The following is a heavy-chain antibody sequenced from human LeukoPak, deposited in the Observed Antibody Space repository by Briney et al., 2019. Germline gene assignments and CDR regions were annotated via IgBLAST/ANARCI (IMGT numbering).Heavy chain of an antibody. Sequence: SETLSLTCSVSGGSISSYYCSWIRQPPGKGLEWIGYIYYRGSTNYNPSLKSRVTISVDTSKKQFSLKLSSVTAADTAVYYCARRSPFDWYFDLWGRGTLVTVSP. CDR2: IYYRGST. CDR1: GGSISSYY. J-gene: IGHJ2*01. D-gene: IGHD2/OR15-2a*01. CDR3: ARRSPFDWYFDL. V-gene: IGHV4-59*08.